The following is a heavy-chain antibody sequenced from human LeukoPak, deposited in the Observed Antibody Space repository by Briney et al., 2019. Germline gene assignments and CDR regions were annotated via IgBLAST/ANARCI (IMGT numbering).Heavy chain of an antibody. CDR1: GFTFRSYW. CDR3: VKDREYFFDH. CDR2: VNGDGGTT. Sequence: PGGSLRLSCAASGFTFRSYWMHWVRQAPGKGLVWVSRVNGDGGTTTYTDSVRGRFTISRDNAKNTVHLQMNSLRAEDTAVYYCVKDREYFFDHWGQGTLVTVSS. J-gene: IGHJ5*02. V-gene: IGHV3-74*01. D-gene: IGHD2/OR15-2a*01.